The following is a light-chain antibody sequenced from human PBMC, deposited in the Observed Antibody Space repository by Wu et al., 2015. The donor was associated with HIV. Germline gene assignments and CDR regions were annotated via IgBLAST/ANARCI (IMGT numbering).Light chain of an antibody. CDR3: QQLNGYPLT. V-gene: IGKV1-9*01. CDR1: QGISSY. CDR2: AAS. Sequence: SSSCYSGSQGDRVTITCRASQGISSYLAWYQQKPGKAPNLLIYAASTLHFGVPSRFSGSGSGTEFTLTISSLQPEDFATYYCQQLNGYPLTFGGGTKVEIK. J-gene: IGKJ4*01.